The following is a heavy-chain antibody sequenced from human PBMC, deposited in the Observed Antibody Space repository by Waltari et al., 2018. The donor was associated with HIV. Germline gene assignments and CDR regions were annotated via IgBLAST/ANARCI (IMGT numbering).Heavy chain of an antibody. J-gene: IGHJ6*02. Sequence: QVQLQESGPGLVKPSETLSLTCTVSGGSVSSGSYYWSWIRQPPGKGLEWIGYIYYSGSTNYNPSLKSRVTISVDTSKNQFSLKLSSVTAADTAVYYCAREAAGLPGSRYYGMDVWGQGTTVTVSS. V-gene: IGHV4-61*01. CDR1: GGSVSSGSYY. CDR2: IYYSGST. CDR3: AREAAGLPGSRYYGMDV. D-gene: IGHD6-13*01.